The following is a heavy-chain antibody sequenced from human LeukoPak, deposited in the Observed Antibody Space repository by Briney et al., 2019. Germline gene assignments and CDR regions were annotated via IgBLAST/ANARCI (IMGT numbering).Heavy chain of an antibody. V-gene: IGHV1-2*02. CDR2: INPNSGGT. CDR1: GYTFTGYY. D-gene: IGHD2-8*01. J-gene: IGHJ3*02. CDR3: AARPYLFGWMLNGAFDI. Sequence: GASVKVSCKASGYTFTGYYMHWVRQAPGQGLEWMGWINPNSGGTNYAQKFQGRVTMTRDTSISTAYMELSRLRSDDTAVYYCAARPYLFGWMLNGAFDIWGQGTMVTVSS.